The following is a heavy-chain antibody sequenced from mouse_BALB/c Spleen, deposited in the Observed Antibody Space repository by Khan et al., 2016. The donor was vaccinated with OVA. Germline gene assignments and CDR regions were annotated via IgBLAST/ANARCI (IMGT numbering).Heavy chain of an antibody. Sequence: QVQLKQSGPGLVAPSQSLSITCTISGFSLTNYGVHRVRQPPGKGLEWLVVIWSDGSATYNSGLQSRLSITKDNSRNQVFLKMNSLQTDDTAMYYCARQPYYHYYIMDYWGQGTSVTVSS. J-gene: IGHJ4*01. D-gene: IGHD2-10*01. CDR3: ARQPYYHYYIMDY. V-gene: IGHV2-6-1*01. CDR2: IWSDGSA. CDR1: GFSLTNYG.